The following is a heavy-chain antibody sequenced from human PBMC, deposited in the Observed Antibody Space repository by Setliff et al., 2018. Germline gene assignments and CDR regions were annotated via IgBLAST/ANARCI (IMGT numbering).Heavy chain of an antibody. CDR1: GGSISSGSYY. J-gene: IGHJ3*01. CDR2: LFDGGSA. D-gene: IGHD3-22*01. Sequence: SETLSLTCTVSGGSISSGSYYWSWIRQSAGKGLEWIGSLFDGGSAYYSPSLKSRASISLDASKNQFALKLTSATAADTAVYYCARDPHYDPTYSLPGHALDFWGQGIMVTVSS. CDR3: ARDPHYDPTYSLPGHALDF. V-gene: IGHV4-39*06.